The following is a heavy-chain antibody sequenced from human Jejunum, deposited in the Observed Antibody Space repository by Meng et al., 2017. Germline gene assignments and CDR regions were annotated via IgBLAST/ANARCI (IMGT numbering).Heavy chain of an antibody. Sequence: GESLKISCAASGFTFSSYAMNWVRQAPGKGLEWVSVISGSGGTTYSADSVKGRFTISRDNSKNTLYLKMNSLRVEDTAVYYCAKVLLPTMIVVVNAFDIWGQGTMVTVSS. J-gene: IGHJ3*02. CDR2: ISGSGGTT. CDR3: AKVLLPTMIVVVNAFDI. CDR1: GFTFSSYA. D-gene: IGHD3-22*01. V-gene: IGHV3-23*01.